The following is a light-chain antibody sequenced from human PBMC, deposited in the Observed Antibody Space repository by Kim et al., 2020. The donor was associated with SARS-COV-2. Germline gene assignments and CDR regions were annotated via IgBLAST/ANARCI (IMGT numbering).Light chain of an antibody. CDR3: HQYNNWHA. CDR1: QSVSSN. V-gene: IGKV3-15*01. CDR2: GAS. Sequence: EIVMTQSPATLSVSPGERATLSCRASQSVSSNLAWYQQKPGQAPRLLIYGASTRATGIPTRFSGSGSGTEFTLTISSLQSEDCAVYYCHQYNNWHACGQGTGLE. J-gene: IGKJ2*01.